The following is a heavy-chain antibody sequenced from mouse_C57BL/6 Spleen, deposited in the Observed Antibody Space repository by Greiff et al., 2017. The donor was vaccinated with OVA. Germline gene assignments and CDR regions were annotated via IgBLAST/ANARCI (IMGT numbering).Heavy chain of an antibody. Sequence: VQLQQPGAELVQPGASVKMSCKASGYTFTSYWITWVRQRPGQGLEWIGDIYHGGDSTTSNEKFTSKATLTVDTSSSTAYMQLSSMTSEDSAVYYCGRNLYYFDYWGQGTTLTVSS. CDR2: IYHGGDST. CDR3: GRNLYYFDY. V-gene: IGHV1-55*01. J-gene: IGHJ2*01. CDR1: GYTFTSYW.